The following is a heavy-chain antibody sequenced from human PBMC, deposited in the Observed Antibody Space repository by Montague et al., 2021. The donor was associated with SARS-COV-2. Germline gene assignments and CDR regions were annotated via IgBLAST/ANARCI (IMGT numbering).Heavy chain of an antibody. D-gene: IGHD3-22*01. Sequence: SETLSLTCAVYGGSFSGYYWAWIRQCPGKGLEWIAEINDSGSTNYNFNPSLRSRVTISVDTSKNQFSLKVRSVTAADTAVYYCARGRIELSMIVVVMTGASYYMDVWGKGTTVTVPS. CDR3: ARGRIELSMIVVVMTGASYYMDV. CDR2: INDSGST. CDR1: GGSFSGYY. J-gene: IGHJ6*03. V-gene: IGHV4-34*01.